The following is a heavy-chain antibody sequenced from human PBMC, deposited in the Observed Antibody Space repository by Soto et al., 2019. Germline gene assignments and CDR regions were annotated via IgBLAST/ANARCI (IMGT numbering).Heavy chain of an antibody. Sequence: LRLSCAASGFTFSSYAMSWVRQAPGKGLEWVSAISGSGGSTYYADSVKGRFTISRDNSKNTLYLQMNSLRAEDTAVYYCAKGLLSVTTGGVYYYGMDVWGQGTTVTVSS. CDR2: ISGSGGST. D-gene: IGHD4-4*01. V-gene: IGHV3-23*01. CDR1: GFTFSSYA. CDR3: AKGLLSVTTGGVYYYGMDV. J-gene: IGHJ6*02.